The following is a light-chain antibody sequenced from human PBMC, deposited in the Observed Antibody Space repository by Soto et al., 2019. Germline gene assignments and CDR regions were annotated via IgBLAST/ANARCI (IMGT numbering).Light chain of an antibody. J-gene: IGLJ3*02. Sequence: QAVLTQPPSVSGAPGQRVTISCTGNNSNLGAGYDVHWYQQLPGAAPKLVIFGNRNRPSGVPERFSGSKSGTSASLAISGLRSEDEADYYCASWEDSLGGSWEFGGGTKLTVL. CDR3: ASWEDSLGGSWE. V-gene: IGLV1-40*01. CDR1: NSNLGAGYD. CDR2: GNR.